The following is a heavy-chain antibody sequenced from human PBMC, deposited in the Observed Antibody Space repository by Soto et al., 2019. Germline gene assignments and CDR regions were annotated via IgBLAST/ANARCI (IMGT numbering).Heavy chain of an antibody. CDR2: IWYDGSNK. CDR1: GFTFSSYG. Sequence: PGESLKISCAASGFTFSSYGMHWVRQAPGKGLEWVAVIWYDGSNKYYADSVKGRFTISRDNSKNTLYLQMNSLRAEDTAVYYCAKTWQPQLVRGAFDIWGQGTMGTVSS. D-gene: IGHD6-13*01. J-gene: IGHJ3*02. CDR3: AKTWQPQLVRGAFDI. V-gene: IGHV3-30*02.